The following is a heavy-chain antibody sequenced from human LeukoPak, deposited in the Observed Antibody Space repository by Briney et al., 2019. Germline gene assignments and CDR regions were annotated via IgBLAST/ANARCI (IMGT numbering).Heavy chain of an antibody. Sequence: SETLSLTCAVSGGSISSSNWWSWVRQPPGKGLEWIGEIYHSGSTNYNPSLKSRVTISVDKSKNQFSLKLSSVTAADTAVYYCARGDPAPYNWFDPWGQGTLVTVSS. CDR1: GGSISSSNW. CDR2: IYHSGST. J-gene: IGHJ5*02. D-gene: IGHD5-18*01. V-gene: IGHV4-4*02. CDR3: ARGDPAPYNWFDP.